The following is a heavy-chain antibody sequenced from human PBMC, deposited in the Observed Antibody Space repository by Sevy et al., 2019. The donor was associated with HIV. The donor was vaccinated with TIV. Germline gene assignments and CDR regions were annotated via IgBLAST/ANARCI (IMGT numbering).Heavy chain of an antibody. CDR2: IIPSFGTA. J-gene: IGHJ6*02. CDR1: GGTFSSYA. D-gene: IGHD2-2*01. Sequence: ASVKVSCKASGGTFSSYAISWVRQAPGQGLEWMGGIIPSFGTANYAQKFQGRVTITADESTSTAYMELSSLRSEDTAVYYCARRCSSTSCYGAYYGMDVWGQGTTVTVSS. V-gene: IGHV1-69*13. CDR3: ARRCSSTSCYGAYYGMDV.